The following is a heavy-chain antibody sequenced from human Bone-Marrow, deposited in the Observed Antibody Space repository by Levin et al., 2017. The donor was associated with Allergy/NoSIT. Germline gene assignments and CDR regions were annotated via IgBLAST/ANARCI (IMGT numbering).Heavy chain of an antibody. CDR2: ISGSGENT. CDR1: GFTFRIYA. Sequence: PGGSLRLSCAVSGFTFRIYAMSWVRQAPGKGLEWVSGISGSGENTYYADSVKGRFTISRDNSKNTLYLQMNSLRADDTAVYYCANPTTVTTLSYWGQGTLVTVSS. V-gene: IGHV3-23*01. CDR3: ANPTTVTTLSY. J-gene: IGHJ4*02. D-gene: IGHD4-17*01.